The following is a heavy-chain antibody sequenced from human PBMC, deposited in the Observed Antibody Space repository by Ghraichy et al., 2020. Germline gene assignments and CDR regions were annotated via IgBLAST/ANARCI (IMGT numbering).Heavy chain of an antibody. CDR2: IRSKSYGGTT. J-gene: IGHJ3*01. Sequence: GGSLRLSCTVSGFTIGEYYIIWVRQAPGKGLEWVGFIRSKSYGGTTAYAASVKDRFSISRDESKGIAYLQMDSLRVEDTALYYCSRKMGPGDPGHPNWGQGTMVTVSP. V-gene: IGHV3-49*04. CDR1: GFTIGEYY. CDR3: SRKMGPGDPGHPN. D-gene: IGHD2-21*02.